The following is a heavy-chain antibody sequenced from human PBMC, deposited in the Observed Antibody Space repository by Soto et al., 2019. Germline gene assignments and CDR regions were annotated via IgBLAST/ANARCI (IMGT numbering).Heavy chain of an antibody. V-gene: IGHV4-31*03. CDR1: GGSISSGGYY. CDR3: ASPRTWGSAFDI. D-gene: IGHD7-27*01. CDR2: IYYSGST. J-gene: IGHJ3*02. Sequence: SETLSLTCTVSGGSISSGGYYWSWIRQHPGKGLEWIGYIYYSGSTYYNPSLKSRVTISVDTSKNQFSLKLSSVTAADTAVYYCASPRTWGSAFDIWGQGTMVTISS.